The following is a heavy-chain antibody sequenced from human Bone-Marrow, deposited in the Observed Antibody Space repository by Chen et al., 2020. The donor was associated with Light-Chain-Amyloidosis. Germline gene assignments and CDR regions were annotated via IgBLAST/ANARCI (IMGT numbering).Heavy chain of an antibody. Sequence: EVQLLESGGGLVQPGGSLRPSCAASGFTFSSYAMSWVRQAPGKGLEWVSAISGSGGSTYYADSVKGRFTISRDNSKNTLYLQMNSLRAEDTAVYYCAKDFRVGATWIGDGWFDPWGQGTLVTVSS. D-gene: IGHD1-26*01. V-gene: IGHV3-23*01. CDR2: ISGSGGST. CDR1: GFTFSSYA. J-gene: IGHJ5*02. CDR3: AKDFRVGATWIGDGWFDP.